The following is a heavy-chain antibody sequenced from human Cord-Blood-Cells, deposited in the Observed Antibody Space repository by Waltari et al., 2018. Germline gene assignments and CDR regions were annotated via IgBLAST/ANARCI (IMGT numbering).Heavy chain of an antibody. J-gene: IGHJ4*02. V-gene: IGHV4-39*01. CDR1: GGSISSSSYY. CDR3: ARHTGQYNWNYEFDY. Sequence: QLQLQESGPGLVKPSETLSLTCTVSGGSISSSSYYWGWIRQPPGKGLGWIGCIYYSGSTYYTPSLKSRVTISVDTAKNQFSLKLSSVTAADTAVYYCARHTGQYNWNYEFDYWGQGTLVTVSS. D-gene: IGHD1-7*01. CDR2: IYYSGST.